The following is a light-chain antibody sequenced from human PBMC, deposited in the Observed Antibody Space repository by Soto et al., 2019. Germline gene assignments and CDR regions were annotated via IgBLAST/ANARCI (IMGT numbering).Light chain of an antibody. J-gene: IGKJ1*01. CDR3: QQSYNTPRT. CDR2: AAS. CDR1: QTIGNY. V-gene: IGKV1-39*01. Sequence: MTQSPATLSVSPGERATLSCRASQTIGNYLNWYQQRPGKAPNLLISAASTLQSGVPSRFSGSGSGTDFTLTITSLQPEDFATYYCQQSYNTPRTFGQGTKVDIK.